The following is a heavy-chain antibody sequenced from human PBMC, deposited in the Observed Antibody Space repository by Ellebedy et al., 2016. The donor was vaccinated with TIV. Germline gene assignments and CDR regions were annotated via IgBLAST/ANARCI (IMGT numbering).Heavy chain of an antibody. J-gene: IGHJ6*03. D-gene: IGHD3-10*01. V-gene: IGHV3-33*08. Sequence: GGSLRLXCAASGFVFSPFGMHWVRQPPGEGLEWVAVIWYDGSNQYYVDSVKGRFTISRDNSKNTLYLQMNSLRAEDTAVYYCARDPRGGGDAVKLGLYYYMDVWGKGTTVTVSS. CDR2: IWYDGSNQ. CDR3: ARDPRGGGDAVKLGLYYYMDV. CDR1: GFVFSPFG.